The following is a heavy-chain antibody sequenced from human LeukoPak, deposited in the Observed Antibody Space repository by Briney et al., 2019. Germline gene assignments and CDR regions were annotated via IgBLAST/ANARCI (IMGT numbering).Heavy chain of an antibody. D-gene: IGHD6-19*01. J-gene: IGHJ4*02. CDR1: GGSISSSSYY. CDR3: ARASPGIAVADRGGFDY. CDR2: IYYSGST. Sequence: SETLSLTCTVSGGSISSSSYYWGWIRQPPGKGLEWIGSIYYSGSTYYNPSLKSRVTISVDTSKNQFSLKLSSVTAADTAVYYCARASPGIAVADRGGFDYWGQGTLVTVSS. V-gene: IGHV4-39*07.